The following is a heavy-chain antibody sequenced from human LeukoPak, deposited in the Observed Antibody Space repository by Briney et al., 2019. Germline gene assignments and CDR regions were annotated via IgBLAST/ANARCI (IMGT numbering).Heavy chain of an antibody. V-gene: IGHV4-34*01. D-gene: IGHD3-3*01. J-gene: IGHJ4*02. CDR1: GGSFSGYY. Sequence: SETLSLTCTIYGGSFSGYYWSWIRQPPGKGPEWIGEINRSGSTNYNPSLKSRVTISLDTSKNQFSLNVSSVTAADTAVYYCARLGGITIFGVAIPYFDYWGQGTLVTVSS. CDR2: INRSGST. CDR3: ARLGGITIFGVAIPYFDY.